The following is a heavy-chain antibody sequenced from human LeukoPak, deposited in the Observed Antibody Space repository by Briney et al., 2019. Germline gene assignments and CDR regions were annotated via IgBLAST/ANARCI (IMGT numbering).Heavy chain of an antibody. V-gene: IGHV3-23*01. CDR2: ISGSGGST. CDR1: GFTFSSYA. J-gene: IGHJ5*02. D-gene: IGHD6-13*01. CDR3: ARALRYSSSWYFDP. Sequence: GGSLRLSCAASGFTFSSYAMSWVRQAPGKGLEWVSAISGSGGSTYYADSVKGRFTISRDNSKNTLYLQMNSLRAEDTAVYCCARALRYSSSWYFDPWGQGTLVTVSS.